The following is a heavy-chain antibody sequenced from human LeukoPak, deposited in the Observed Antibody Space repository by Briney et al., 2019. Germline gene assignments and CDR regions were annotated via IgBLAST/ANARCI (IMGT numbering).Heavy chain of an antibody. J-gene: IGHJ3*02. Sequence: PGGSLRLSCAASGFTFSSYAMSWVRQAPGKGLEWVSAISGSGGSTYYADSVKGRFTISRDNSKNTLYLQMNSLRAEDTAVYYCAREMYYYDSSGPTGAFDIWGQGTMVTVSS. CDR1: GFTFSSYA. D-gene: IGHD3-22*01. CDR2: ISGSGGST. CDR3: AREMYYYDSSGPTGAFDI. V-gene: IGHV3-23*01.